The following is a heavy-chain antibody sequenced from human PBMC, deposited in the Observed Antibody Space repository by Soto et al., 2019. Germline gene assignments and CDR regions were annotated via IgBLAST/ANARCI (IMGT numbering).Heavy chain of an antibody. Sequence: PSETLSLTCTVSGGSISSYYWSWIRQPAGKGLEWIGRIYTSGSTNYNPSLKSRVTMSVDTSKNQFSLKLSSVTAADTAVYYCARDTYYYDSSGYYQNPFDYWGQGTLVTVSS. V-gene: IGHV4-4*07. J-gene: IGHJ4*02. CDR3: ARDTYYYDSSGYYQNPFDY. CDR1: GGSISSYY. CDR2: IYTSGST. D-gene: IGHD3-22*01.